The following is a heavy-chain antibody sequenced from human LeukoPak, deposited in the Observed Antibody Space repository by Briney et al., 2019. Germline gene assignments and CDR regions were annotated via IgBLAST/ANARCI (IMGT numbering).Heavy chain of an antibody. V-gene: IGHV1-69*04. CDR1: GGTFSSYA. CDR3: ARGGGIRLYWFDP. J-gene: IGHJ5*02. D-gene: IGHD5-18*01. CDR2: IIPILGIA. Sequence: SVKVSCKASGGTFSSYAISWVRQAPGQGLEWMGRIIPILGIANYVQKFQGRVTITADKSTSTAYMELSSLRSEDTAVYYCARGGGIRLYWFDPWGQGTLVTVSS.